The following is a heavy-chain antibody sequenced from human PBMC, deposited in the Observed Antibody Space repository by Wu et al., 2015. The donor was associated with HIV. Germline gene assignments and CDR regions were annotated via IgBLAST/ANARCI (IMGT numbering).Heavy chain of an antibody. CDR1: GYTFTNYY. CDR3: ARDATPITTEFDF. Sequence: QVQLVQSGAEVKKPGASVKVSCGASGYTFTNYYIHWLRQAPGQGLEWMAWINPSGGATIYAEDFEGRVTVTRDTSSETVYMELSGLTSGDTAIYYCARDATPITTEFDFWGLGNADHRLL. CDR2: INPSGGAT. J-gene: IGHJ4*02. V-gene: IGHV1-2*02. D-gene: IGHD4-11*01.